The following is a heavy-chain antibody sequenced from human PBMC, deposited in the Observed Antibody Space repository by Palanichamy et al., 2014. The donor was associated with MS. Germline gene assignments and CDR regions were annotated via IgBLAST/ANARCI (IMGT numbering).Heavy chain of an antibody. CDR1: GGSISGSYYY. V-gene: IGHV4-39*01. Sequence: QLQLQESGPGLVKPSETLSLTCTVSGGSISGSYYYWGWIRQPPGKGLEWIGSVYYGGNTYYNPSLKSRVTISVDTSKNQFSLKLSSVTAADTAVYYCARPRGSNWYFDYWGQGTLVTVSS. CDR3: ARPRGSNWYFDY. CDR2: VYYGGNT. D-gene: IGHD4-11*01. J-gene: IGHJ4*02.